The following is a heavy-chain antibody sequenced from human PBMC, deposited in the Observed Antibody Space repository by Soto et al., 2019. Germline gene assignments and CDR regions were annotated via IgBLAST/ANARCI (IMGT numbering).Heavy chain of an antibody. Sequence: QVQLVQSGAELKKTGSSVKVSCRASGDTFSSYAVNWVRQAPGRGLEWMGRIITVLGTTDYAQNFKGRLTITAEKSTKTVYMELSSLRSEDTAVYYCARRRYCGYDCYHKHYYGMDVWAKAPRSPSP. CDR2: IITVLGTT. J-gene: IGHJ6*02. D-gene: IGHD2-21*01. CDR3: ARRRYCGYDCYHKHYYGMDV. V-gene: IGHV1-69*08. CDR1: GDTFSSYA.